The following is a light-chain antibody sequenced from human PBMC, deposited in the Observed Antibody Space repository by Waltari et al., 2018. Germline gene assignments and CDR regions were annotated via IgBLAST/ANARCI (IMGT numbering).Light chain of an antibody. CDR1: VLAEKY. Sequence: YDLAQPFSVSVSPGQTATITCPGDVLAEKYVRWFQQRPGQAPTLILYKDTERPSGIPERFSGSSSGSTVTLIIRGALLEDEADYHCHAAADNNWFFGGGTKLTVL. CDR3: HAAADNNWF. V-gene: IGLV3-27*01. CDR2: KDT. J-gene: IGLJ2*01.